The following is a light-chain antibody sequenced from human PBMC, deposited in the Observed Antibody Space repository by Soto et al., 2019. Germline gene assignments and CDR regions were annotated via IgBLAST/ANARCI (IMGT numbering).Light chain of an antibody. Sequence: QTVVTQPPSVSGAPGQRVTISCTGGSSNIGAGYDVHWYQQLPGTAPKLLIYGHNYRPSGVPDRFSGSKSGTSASLAITDLQAEDEADYYCQYYDSGLSGYVFGTGTKLTV. CDR3: QYYDSGLSGYV. V-gene: IGLV1-40*01. J-gene: IGLJ1*01. CDR2: GHN. CDR1: SSNIGAGYD.